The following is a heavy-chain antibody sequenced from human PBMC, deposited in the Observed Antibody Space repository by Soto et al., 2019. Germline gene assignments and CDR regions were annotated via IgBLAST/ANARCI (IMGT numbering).Heavy chain of an antibody. V-gene: IGHV5-51*01. D-gene: IGHD6-6*01. J-gene: IGHJ6*03. CDR1: GYSFTSYW. CDR2: IYPGDSDT. CDR3: ARHDRGIAARLYYYYYMDV. Sequence: ASVKVSCKGSGYSFTSYWIGWVRQMPGKGLEWMGIIYPGDSDTRYSPSFQGQVPISADKAISTAYLQWSSLKASDTAMYYCARHDRGIAARLYYYYYMDVWGKGTTVTVSS.